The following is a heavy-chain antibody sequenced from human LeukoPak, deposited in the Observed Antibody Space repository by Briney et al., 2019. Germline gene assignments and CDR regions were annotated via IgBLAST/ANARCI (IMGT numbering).Heavy chain of an antibody. CDR3: ARAAFRAAAPVDY. D-gene: IGHD6-13*01. CDR1: GYTFTSYY. CDR2: INPNSGGT. Sequence: GASVKVSCKASGYTFTSYYMHWVRQAPGQGREWRGWINPNSGGTNYAQKFQGRVTMTRDTSISTAYMELSRLRSDDTAVYYCARAAFRAAAPVDYWGQGTLVTVSS. V-gene: IGHV1-2*02. J-gene: IGHJ4*02.